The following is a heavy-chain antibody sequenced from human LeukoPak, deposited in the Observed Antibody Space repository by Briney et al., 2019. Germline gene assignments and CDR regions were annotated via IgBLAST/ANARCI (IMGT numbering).Heavy chain of an antibody. Sequence: GGSLRLSCAASGFTFSSYWMHWVRQAPGKGLVWVSRISSDGSSTDYADSVKGRFTISRDNPKNTLYLQMNSLRAEDTAVYYCAKATTGYYFKSPFDYWGQGTLVTVSS. J-gene: IGHJ4*02. D-gene: IGHD3-9*01. CDR2: ISSDGSST. CDR3: AKATTGYYFKSPFDY. V-gene: IGHV3-74*01. CDR1: GFTFSSYW.